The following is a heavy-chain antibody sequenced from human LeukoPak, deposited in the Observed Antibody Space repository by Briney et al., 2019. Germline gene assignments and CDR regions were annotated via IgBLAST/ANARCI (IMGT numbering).Heavy chain of an antibody. CDR1: GYTLTELS. CDR2: FDPEDGET. J-gene: IGHJ3*02. V-gene: IGHV1-24*01. Sequence: ASVKVSCKVSGYTLTELSMHWERQAPGKGLEWMGGFDPEDGETIYAQKFQGRVTMTEDTSTDTAYMELSSLRSEDTAVYYCATAYCSGGSCYSRSYAFDIWGQGTMVTVSS. D-gene: IGHD2-15*01. CDR3: ATAYCSGGSCYSRSYAFDI.